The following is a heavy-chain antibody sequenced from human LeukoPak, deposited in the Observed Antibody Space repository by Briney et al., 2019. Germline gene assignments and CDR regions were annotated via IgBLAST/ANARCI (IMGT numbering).Heavy chain of an antibody. Sequence: AXVKVSCKASGYTFTGYYMHWVGQAPGQGLEGMGWINPNIGSTTYAQNFQGTVPMTTAPSISTAYMELSRLRSDDTAVYYCARDANDFWSGYYPYYFDYWGQGTLVTVSS. CDR1: GYTFTGYY. J-gene: IGHJ4*02. D-gene: IGHD3-3*01. V-gene: IGHV1-2*02. CDR3: ARDANDFWSGYYPYYFDY. CDR2: INPNIGST.